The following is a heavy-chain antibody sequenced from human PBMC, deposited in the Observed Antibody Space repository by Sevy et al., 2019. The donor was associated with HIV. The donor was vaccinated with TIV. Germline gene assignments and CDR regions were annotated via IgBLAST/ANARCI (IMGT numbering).Heavy chain of an antibody. J-gene: IGHJ5*02. CDR2: IYYNGRT. D-gene: IGHD1-1*01. CDR1: GGSITSNY. Sequence: SETLSLTCTVSGGSITSNYWGWIRQPPGKGLEWVANIYYNGRTNYNPSLKSRVTISLDTSKKQFSLRVSSVTAADTATYYCAHENAWGKGFSWGQGTLVTVSS. V-gene: IGHV4-59*08. CDR3: AHENAWGKGFS.